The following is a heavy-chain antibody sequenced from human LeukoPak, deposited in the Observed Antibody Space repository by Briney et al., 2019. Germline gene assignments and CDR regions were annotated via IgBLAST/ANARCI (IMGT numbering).Heavy chain of an antibody. J-gene: IGHJ6*03. D-gene: IGHD1-26*01. CDR1: GFTFSSYA. Sequence: GGSLRLSCSASGFTFSSYARSWVRQAPGKGLEWVSAISGSGGSTYYADAVEGRFTISRDKSKNTLYLQMNSLRGEDTDVYYCAKRGAVGATTFYYYYYMDVWGKGTTVTVSS. CDR3: AKRGAVGATTFYYYYYMDV. CDR2: ISGSGGST. V-gene: IGHV3-23*01.